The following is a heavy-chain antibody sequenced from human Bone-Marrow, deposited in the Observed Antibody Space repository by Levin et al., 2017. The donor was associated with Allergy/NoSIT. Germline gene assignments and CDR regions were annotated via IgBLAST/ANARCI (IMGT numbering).Heavy chain of an antibody. CDR3: VKRGYTFPGLAFDI. CDR2: ISNNGDNT. D-gene: IGHD5-12*01. J-gene: IGHJ3*02. Sequence: PGESLKISCSASGLTLMNYGMYWIRQAPGKGLEFVSAISNNGDNTHYADSVKGRFTISRDNSKNTLYLQLTSVRAEDTALYYCVKRGYTFPGLAFDIWGQGTMVTVSS. CDR1: GLTLMNYG. V-gene: IGHV3-64D*06.